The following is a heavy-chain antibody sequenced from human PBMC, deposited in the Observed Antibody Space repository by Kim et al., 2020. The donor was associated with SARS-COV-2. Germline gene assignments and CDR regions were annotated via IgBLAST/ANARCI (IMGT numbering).Heavy chain of an antibody. D-gene: IGHD6-6*01. CDR3: ARILSSSDRASTLYYYYY. Sequence: SETLSLTCAVYGGSFSGYYWSWIRQPPGKGLEWIGEINHSGSTNYNPSLKSRVTISVDTSKNQFSLKLSSVTAADTAVYYCARILSSSDRASTLYYYYY. V-gene: IGHV4-34*01. J-gene: IGHJ6*01. CDR2: INHSGST. CDR1: GGSFSGYY.